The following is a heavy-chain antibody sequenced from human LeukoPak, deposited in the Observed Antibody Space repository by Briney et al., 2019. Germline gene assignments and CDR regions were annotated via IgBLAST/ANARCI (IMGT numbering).Heavy chain of an antibody. Sequence: GGSLRLSCVASGFTFSNYATIWVRQTPGKGLEWVSAIGGRDSGTYYTDSVKGRFTISRDNSKNTLYLQMNSPRAEDTAVYYCAAGYYYYGMDFWGQGTTVTVSS. CDR1: GFTFSNYA. J-gene: IGHJ6*02. D-gene: IGHD6-13*01. CDR3: AAGYYYYGMDF. CDR2: IGGRDSGT. V-gene: IGHV3-23*01.